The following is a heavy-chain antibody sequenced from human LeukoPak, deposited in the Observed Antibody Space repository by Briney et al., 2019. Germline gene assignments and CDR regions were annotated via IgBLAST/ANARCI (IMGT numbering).Heavy chain of an antibody. V-gene: IGHV3-21*01. D-gene: IGHD4-17*01. CDR3: ARDRGKGYGNRFDP. Sequence: PGGSLRLSCAASGFTFSSYSMNWVRQAPGKGLEWVSSISSSSSYIYYADSVKGRFTISRDNAKNSLYLQMNSLRAEDTAVYYCARDRGKGYGNRFDPWGQGTLVTVSS. CDR2: ISSSSSYI. CDR1: GFTFSSYS. J-gene: IGHJ5*02.